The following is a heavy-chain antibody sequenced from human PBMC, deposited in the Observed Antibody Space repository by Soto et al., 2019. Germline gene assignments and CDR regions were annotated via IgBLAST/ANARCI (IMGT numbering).Heavy chain of an antibody. CDR3: ARDLYSSGEGLQVDY. D-gene: IGHD6-19*01. Sequence: QVQLVESGGGVVQPERSLRLSCVASGFTFSTYGMHWVRQAPGKGLEWVALIWYDGSKKYYADSVKGRFTTSRDNSKNTLYLQMNSLRAEDTAVYYCARDLYSSGEGLQVDYWGQGTLVTVSS. CDR1: GFTFSTYG. CDR2: IWYDGSKK. J-gene: IGHJ4*02. V-gene: IGHV3-33*01.